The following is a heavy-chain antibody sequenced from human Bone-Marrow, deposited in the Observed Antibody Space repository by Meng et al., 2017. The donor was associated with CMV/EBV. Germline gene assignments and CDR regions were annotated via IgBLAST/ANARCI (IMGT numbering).Heavy chain of an antibody. J-gene: IGHJ4*02. Sequence: ASVKVSCKTSGYSFTSYYIHWVRQAPGQGLDYVGMINPNAGNTNYAQMFQGRVTMTRDTSTSTVYMELSSLRSEDTAVYYCARELHGTHYFDYWGQGTMVTFSS. D-gene: IGHD4-11*01. V-gene: IGHV1-46*01. CDR3: ARELHGTHYFDY. CDR1: GYSFTSYY. CDR2: INPNAGNT.